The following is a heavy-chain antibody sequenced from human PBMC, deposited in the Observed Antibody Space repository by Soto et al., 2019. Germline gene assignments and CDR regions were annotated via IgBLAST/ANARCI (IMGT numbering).Heavy chain of an antibody. D-gene: IGHD3-3*01. CDR3: ASHYDMWSGYLSAVDY. CDR2: IDTSSTKI. J-gene: IGHJ4*02. Sequence: TGGSLRLSCTAAGYTFSDYYVSWIRQAPGKGLEWISYIDTSSTKIYYADSVKGRFTISRDNAKNSLYLEMNSLRDEDTAVYYCASHYDMWSGYLSAVDYWGQGTLVTVSS. CDR1: GYTFSDYY. V-gene: IGHV3-11*01.